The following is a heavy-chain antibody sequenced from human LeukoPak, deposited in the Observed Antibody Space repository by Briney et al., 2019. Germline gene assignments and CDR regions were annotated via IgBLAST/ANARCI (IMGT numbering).Heavy chain of an antibody. D-gene: IGHD6-19*01. J-gene: IGHJ4*02. CDR3: AKDNRRHYTSGPNPDSLH. CDR1: GFIFNNYA. V-gene: IGHV3-9*01. Sequence: GGSLRLSCAGSGFIFNNYAMQWVRQPPGKGLEWVTGISWNSGSIDYADSVKGRFTISRDNAKNSLYLQMNSLRVEDTAFYYCAKDNRRHYTSGPNPDSLHWGQGALVTVSS. CDR2: ISWNSGSI.